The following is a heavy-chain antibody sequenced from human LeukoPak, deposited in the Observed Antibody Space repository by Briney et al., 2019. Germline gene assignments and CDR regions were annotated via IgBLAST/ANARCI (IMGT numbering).Heavy chain of an antibody. Sequence: GGSLRLSCAASGFTFSSYGMHWVRQAPGKGLEWVAFIRYDESNKYYADSVKGRFTISRDNSKNTLYLQMNSLRAEDTAVYYCAKEWEIAALIGYWGQGTLVTVSS. CDR1: GFTFSSYG. J-gene: IGHJ4*02. V-gene: IGHV3-30*02. D-gene: IGHD6-13*01. CDR2: IRYDESNK. CDR3: AKEWEIAALIGY.